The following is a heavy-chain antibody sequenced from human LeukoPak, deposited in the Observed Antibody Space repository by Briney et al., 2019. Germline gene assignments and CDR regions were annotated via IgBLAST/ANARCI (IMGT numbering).Heavy chain of an antibody. Sequence: GGSLRLSCAASGFTFSSYAMSWVRQAPGKGLEWVSSISSSSSYIYYADSVKGRFTISRDNAKNSLYLQMNNLRAEDTAVYYCARDLNGYCSSTSCYANYYYGMDVWGQGTTVTVSS. CDR3: ARDLNGYCSSTSCYANYYYGMDV. D-gene: IGHD2-2*01. J-gene: IGHJ6*02. V-gene: IGHV3-21*01. CDR2: ISSSSSYI. CDR1: GFTFSSYA.